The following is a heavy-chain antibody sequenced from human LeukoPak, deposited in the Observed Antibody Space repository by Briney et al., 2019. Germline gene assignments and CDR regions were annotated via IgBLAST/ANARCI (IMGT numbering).Heavy chain of an antibody. V-gene: IGHV1-69*05. Sequence: SVKVSCKASGGTFSSYAISWVRQAPGQGLEWMGRIIPIFGTANYAQKFQGRVTITTDESTSTAYMELSSLRSEDTAVYYCAREQQWLKDGGFDYWGQGTLVTVSS. CDR1: GGTFSSYA. CDR2: IIPIFGTA. J-gene: IGHJ4*02. D-gene: IGHD6-19*01. CDR3: AREQQWLKDGGFDY.